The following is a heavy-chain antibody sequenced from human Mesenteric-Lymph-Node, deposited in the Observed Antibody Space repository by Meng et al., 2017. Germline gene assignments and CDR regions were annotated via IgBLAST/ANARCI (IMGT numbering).Heavy chain of an antibody. D-gene: IGHD1-1*01. V-gene: IGHV4-34*01. Sequence: QVQLQQWGAGLLKPSETLSLTCAVYGGSFSGYYWSWIRQPPGKGLEWIGEINHSGSTNYNPSLKSRVTISVDTSKNQFSLKLSSVTAADTAVYYCARSRNDPIIDYWGQGTRVTVSS. CDR1: GGSFSGYY. J-gene: IGHJ4*02. CDR2: INHSGST. CDR3: ARSRNDPIIDY.